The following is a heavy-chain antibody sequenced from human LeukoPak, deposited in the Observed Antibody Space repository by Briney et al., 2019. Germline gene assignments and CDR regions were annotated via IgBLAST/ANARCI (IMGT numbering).Heavy chain of an antibody. J-gene: IGHJ5*02. D-gene: IGHD3-3*01. Sequence: SQTLSLTCAISGDSVSSNSAAWNWIRQSPSRGLEWLGRIYYRSKSKWYNDYAVSVESRITINQDTSKNQFSLQLNSVTPEDTAVYYCARVNVGSAIFDPNWFDPWGQGTLVTVSS. CDR2: IYYRSKSKWYN. V-gene: IGHV6-1*01. CDR3: ARVNVGSAIFDPNWFDP. CDR1: GDSVSSNSAA.